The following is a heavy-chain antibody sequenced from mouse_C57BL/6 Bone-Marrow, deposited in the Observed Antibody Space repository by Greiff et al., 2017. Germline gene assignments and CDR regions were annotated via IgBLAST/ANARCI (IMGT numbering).Heavy chain of an antibody. CDR1: GYTFPSYG. J-gene: IGHJ1*03. D-gene: IGHD2-2*01. Sequence: EVQLQQSGAELVRPGSSVKMSCKTSGYTFPSYGINWVKQRPGQGLEWIGYIYIGNGYTEYNEKFKGKATLTSDTSSSTAYMQLSSLTSEDSAIYFCARSLYYGYDPYWYFDVWGTGTTVTVSS. CDR2: IYIGNGYT. CDR3: ARSLYYGYDPYWYFDV. V-gene: IGHV1-58*01.